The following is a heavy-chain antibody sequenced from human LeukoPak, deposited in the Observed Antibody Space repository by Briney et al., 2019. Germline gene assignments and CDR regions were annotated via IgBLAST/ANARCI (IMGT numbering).Heavy chain of an antibody. D-gene: IGHD3-3*01. V-gene: IGHV1-18*01. Sequence: ASVKVSCKASGYTFTSYGISWVRQAPGQGLEWMGWISAYNGNTNYAQKLQGRVTMTTDTSTSTAYMELRSLRSDDTAVYYCARDAPRYYDFWSGYYLGDVGLFDPWGQGTLVTASS. J-gene: IGHJ5*02. CDR3: ARDAPRYYDFWSGYYLGDVGLFDP. CDR1: GYTFTSYG. CDR2: ISAYNGNT.